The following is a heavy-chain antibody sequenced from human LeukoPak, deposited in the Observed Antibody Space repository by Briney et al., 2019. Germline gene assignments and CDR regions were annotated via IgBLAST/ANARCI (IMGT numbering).Heavy chain of an antibody. J-gene: IGHJ4*02. CDR3: AKVGDYDFWSGYTASDY. V-gene: IGHV3-23*01. D-gene: IGHD3-3*01. CDR2: ISGSGGST. CDR1: GFAFSNYN. Sequence: GGSLRLSCAASGFAFSNYNMNWVRQAPGKGLEWVSAISGSGGSTYYADSVKGRFTISRDNSKNTLYLQMNSLRAEDTAVYYCAKVGDYDFWSGYTASDYWGQGTLVTVSS.